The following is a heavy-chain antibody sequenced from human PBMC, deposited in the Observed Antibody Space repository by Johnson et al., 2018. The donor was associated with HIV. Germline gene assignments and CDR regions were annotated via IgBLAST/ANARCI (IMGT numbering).Heavy chain of an antibody. D-gene: IGHD3-3*01. V-gene: IGHV3-30*18. CDR3: AKCTEWFLVHDAFDI. Sequence: QMQLVESGGGLVQPGGSLRLSCAASGFTVNSNYINWVRQAPGKGLDWVAVISDDGSNEYYADSVKGRFAISRDNSKNTLSLQMNSLSAEETAVYYCAKCTEWFLVHDAFDIWGQGTMVTVSS. CDR2: ISDDGSNE. J-gene: IGHJ3*02. CDR1: GFTVNSNY.